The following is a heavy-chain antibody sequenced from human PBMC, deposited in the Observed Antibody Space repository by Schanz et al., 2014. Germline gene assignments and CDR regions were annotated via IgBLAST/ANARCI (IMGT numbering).Heavy chain of an antibody. J-gene: IGHJ4*02. D-gene: IGHD5-12*01. CDR1: GFSFSDYW. CDR3: ARDPNSVNEIDY. V-gene: IGHV3-7*03. CDR2: IKGDSSEK. Sequence: EVQLVESEGGLVQPGGSLRLSCEGSGFSFSDYWMSWVRQPPGKGLEWVANIKGDSSEKNYVDSVKGRFTLSRDNAKNTMYLQMNSLRVEDTAVYYCARDPNSVNEIDYWGQGTLVTVSS.